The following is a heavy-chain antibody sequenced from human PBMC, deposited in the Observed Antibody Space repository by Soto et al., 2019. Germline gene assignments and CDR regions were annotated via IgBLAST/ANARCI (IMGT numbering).Heavy chain of an antibody. J-gene: IGHJ4*02. CDR3: ARGGHVVVVTAALDY. D-gene: IGHD2-21*02. CDR1: GDTFTDYY. Sequence: QVQLMQSGAEVKKPGASVKVSCKASGDTFTDYYIHWVRQAPGQGLERMGTVNPSGGHTTYAQHFPGRGTMPRNPSTSTLYMELTSLTSDDTAVYYCARGGHVVVVTAALDYWGQGTLVTVSS. CDR2: VNPSGGHT. V-gene: IGHV1-46*01.